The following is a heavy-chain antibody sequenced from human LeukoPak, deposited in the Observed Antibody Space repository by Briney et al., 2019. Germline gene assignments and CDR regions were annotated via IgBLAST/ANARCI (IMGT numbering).Heavy chain of an antibody. CDR2: INAGNGNT. V-gene: IGHV1-3*01. J-gene: IGHJ4*02. D-gene: IGHD5-24*01. Sequence: GSSVKVSCKASGGTFSSYAISWVRQAPGQRLEWMGWINAGNGNTKYSQKFQGRVTITRDTSASTAYMELSSLRSEDTAVYYCARVEMATITIRGSFDYWGQGTLVTVSS. CDR3: ARVEMATITIRGSFDY. CDR1: GGTFSSYA.